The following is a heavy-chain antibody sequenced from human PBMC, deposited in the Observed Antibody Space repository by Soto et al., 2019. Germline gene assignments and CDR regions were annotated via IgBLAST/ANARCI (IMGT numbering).Heavy chain of an antibody. CDR1: GGSISSSSYY. Sequence: QLQLQESGPDLVKPSEPLSLTCTVSGGSISSSSYYWGWIRQPPGKGLEWIGSIYYSGNTYYTPSLKSRVTISVDTSKNQFSLKLSSVTAADTAVYYCAREGGRYCTGGSCQVDYWGQGTLVTVSS. D-gene: IGHD2-15*01. CDR3: AREGGRYCTGGSCQVDY. J-gene: IGHJ4*02. V-gene: IGHV4-39*02. CDR2: IYYSGNT.